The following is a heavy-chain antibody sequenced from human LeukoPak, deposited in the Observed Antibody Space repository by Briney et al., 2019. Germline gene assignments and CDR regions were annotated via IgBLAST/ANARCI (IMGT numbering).Heavy chain of an antibody. CDR2: IIGGAGGT. V-gene: IGHV3-23*01. CDR1: GFSFSSHG. CDR3: AHGSMYQLDY. D-gene: IGHD2-2*01. Sequence: AGGSLRLSCAASGFSFSSHGMSWVRQAPGKGLEWVSGIIGGAGGTYYADSVKGRFTISRDNAKNTLYPQMNSLRAEDTAVYYCAHGSMYQLDYWGQGTLVTVSS. J-gene: IGHJ4*02.